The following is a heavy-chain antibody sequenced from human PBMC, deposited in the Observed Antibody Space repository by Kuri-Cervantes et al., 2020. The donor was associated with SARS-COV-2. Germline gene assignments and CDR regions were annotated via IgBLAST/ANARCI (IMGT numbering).Heavy chain of an antibody. CDR1: GFTFSGHW. CDR3: ARDWGGNYYGSGSYYDLDYGMDV. J-gene: IGHJ6*02. D-gene: IGHD3-10*01. V-gene: IGHV3-74*01. Sequence: GESLKISCAASGFTFSGHWIHWVRQAPGKGLVWVSRINPDGSYTNNADSVKGRFTLSRDNAKNSLYLQMNSLRAEDTAVYYCARDWGGNYYGSGSYYDLDYGMDVWGQGTTVTVSS. CDR2: INPDGSYT.